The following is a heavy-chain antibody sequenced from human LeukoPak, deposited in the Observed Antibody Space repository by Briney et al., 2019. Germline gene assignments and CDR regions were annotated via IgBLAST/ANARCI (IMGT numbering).Heavy chain of an antibody. CDR1: GGSISSYY. Sequence: SETLSLTCTVSGGSISSYYWSWIRQPPGKGLEWIGYIYYSGSTNYNPSLKSRVTISVDTSKNQFSLKLSSVTAADTAAYYCARFCNYYDSSGYYYGFDPWGQGTLVTVSS. CDR2: IYYSGST. V-gene: IGHV4-59*01. D-gene: IGHD3-22*01. CDR3: ARFCNYYDSSGYYYGFDP. J-gene: IGHJ5*02.